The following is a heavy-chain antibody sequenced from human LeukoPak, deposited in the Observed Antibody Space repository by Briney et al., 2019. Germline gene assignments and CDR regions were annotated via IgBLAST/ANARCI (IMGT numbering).Heavy chain of an antibody. Sequence: GGSLRLSCAASGFTFSGYAVHWVRQAPGKGLQWVAAISYDGYNKYYADSLKGRFTISRENSKNTLWLQMNSLRAEDTAVYSCARGGMYDSYYFFYMDVWGKGTTVTVSS. CDR2: ISYDGYNK. J-gene: IGHJ6*03. CDR1: GFTFSGYA. D-gene: IGHD3-22*01. CDR3: ARGGMYDSYYFFYMDV. V-gene: IGHV3-30*01.